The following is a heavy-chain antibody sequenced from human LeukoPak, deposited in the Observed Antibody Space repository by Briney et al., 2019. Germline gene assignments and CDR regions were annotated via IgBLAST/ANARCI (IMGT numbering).Heavy chain of an antibody. CDR2: IKEDGTDK. J-gene: IGHJ6*04. D-gene: IGHD2/OR15-2a*01. V-gene: IGHV3-7*01. CDR1: GFTFHIYW. Sequence: GGSLRLSCAASGFTFHIYWMTWVRQAPGKGLEWVANIKEDGTDKYYIDSVKGRFTISRDNAKNSLYLQMNSLRDEDTAVYYCVRDAGYFRNEVWGKGTTVTVSS. CDR3: VRDAGYFRNEV.